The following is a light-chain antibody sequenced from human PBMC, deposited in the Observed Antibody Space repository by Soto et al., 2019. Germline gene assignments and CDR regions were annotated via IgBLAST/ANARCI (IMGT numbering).Light chain of an antibody. Sequence: IRMTQSPSSVSASVGDRVTITCRASRDISTWLAWYQQKPGKAPKLLIYGASNLQSGVPSRFSGRGSGTEFTLTISSLQPDDFATYYCQQYNTYSWTFGQGTKVDIK. CDR1: RDISTW. V-gene: IGKV1D-16*01. CDR2: GAS. J-gene: IGKJ1*01. CDR3: QQYNTYSWT.